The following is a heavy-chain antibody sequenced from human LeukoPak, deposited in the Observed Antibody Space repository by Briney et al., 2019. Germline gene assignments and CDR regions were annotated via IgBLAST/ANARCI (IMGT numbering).Heavy chain of an antibody. J-gene: IGHJ4*02. D-gene: IGHD3-16*01. V-gene: IGHV3-7*01. CDR2: IKQDGSET. Sequence: GGSLRLSCEASGFMFSACWLGWVRQAPGKGLEWVANIKQDGSETYYVTSVRGRFTISRDNAKNSLYLEMNSLTDEDTAVYYCAKSPVAQARWGYYFDSWGQGALVTVSS. CDR3: AKSPVAQARWGYYFDS. CDR1: GFMFSACW.